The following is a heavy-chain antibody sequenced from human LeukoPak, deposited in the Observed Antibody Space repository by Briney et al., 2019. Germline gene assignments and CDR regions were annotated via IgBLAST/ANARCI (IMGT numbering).Heavy chain of an antibody. D-gene: IGHD4/OR15-4a*01. V-gene: IGHV3-53*01. CDR1: GFTVSSNS. Sequence: GGSLRLSCTVSGFTVSSNSMSWVRQAPGKGLEWVSFIYSDNTHYSDSVKGRFTISRDNSKNTLYLQMNSLRAEDTAVYYCARRAGAYSHPYAYWGQGTLVTVSS. CDR2: IYSDNT. J-gene: IGHJ4*02. CDR3: ARRAGAYSHPYAY.